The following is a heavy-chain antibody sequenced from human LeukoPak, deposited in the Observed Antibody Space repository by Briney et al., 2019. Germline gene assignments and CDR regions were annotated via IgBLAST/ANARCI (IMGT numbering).Heavy chain of an antibody. J-gene: IGHJ4*02. V-gene: IGHV1-18*01. CDR3: ARDRGYYDSSGYYYFDY. CDR1: GYTLTSYG. CDR2: ISAYNGNT. D-gene: IGHD3-22*01. Sequence: ASVKVSCKASGYTLTSYGISWVRQAAGQRLEWMGWISAYNGNTNYAQKLQGRVTMTTDTSTSTAYMELRSLRSDDTAVYYCARDRGYYDSSGYYYFDYWGQGTLVTVSS.